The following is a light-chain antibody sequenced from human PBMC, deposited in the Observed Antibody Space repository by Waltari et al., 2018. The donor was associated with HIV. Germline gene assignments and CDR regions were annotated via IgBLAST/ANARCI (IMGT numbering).Light chain of an antibody. Sequence: AIRMTQSPSSLSASTGDRVNITCRSSQPIDNCVAWYQHRPGTVPKLLVHDASSLQSGVPSRFRGAGSGTDFTLTITCLQSEDFATYYCQQYYDNNWTFGQGTKVEIK. V-gene: IGKV1-8*01. CDR3: QQYYDNNWT. CDR2: DAS. J-gene: IGKJ1*01. CDR1: QPIDNC.